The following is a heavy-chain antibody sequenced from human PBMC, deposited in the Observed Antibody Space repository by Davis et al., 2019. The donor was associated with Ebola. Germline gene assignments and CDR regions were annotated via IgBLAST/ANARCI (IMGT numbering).Heavy chain of an antibody. V-gene: IGHV1-8*01. CDR3: ARTPPYQLLPAEYFQH. CDR2: MNPNSGNT. CDR1: GYTFTSYD. D-gene: IGHD2-2*01. Sequence: ASVKVSCKASGYTFTSYDIYCVRQATGQGLEWMGWMNPNSGNTGYAQKFQGRVTMTRNTSISTAYMELSSLRSEDTAVYYCARTPPYQLLPAEYFQHWGQGTLVTVSS. J-gene: IGHJ1*01.